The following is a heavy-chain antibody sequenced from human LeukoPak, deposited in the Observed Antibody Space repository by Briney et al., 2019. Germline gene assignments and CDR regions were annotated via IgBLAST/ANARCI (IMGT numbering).Heavy chain of an antibody. D-gene: IGHD6-19*01. CDR3: ARARPGYSSGWYGENWFDP. Sequence: GESLKISCKGSGYSFTNHWIGWVRQMPGKGLEWMGIIYPDDSDTTYNPSFQGQVTISADKSISTAYLQWSSLKASDTAMYYCARARPGYSSGWYGENWFDPWGQGTLVTVSS. CDR1: GYSFTNHW. CDR2: IYPDDSDT. J-gene: IGHJ5*02. V-gene: IGHV5-51*01.